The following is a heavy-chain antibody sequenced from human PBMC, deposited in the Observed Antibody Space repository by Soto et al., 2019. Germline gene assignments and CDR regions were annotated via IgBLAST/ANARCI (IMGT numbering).Heavy chain of an antibody. Sequence: XGSLRLSCSASGFTFTDYAMHWVRQAPGKRLEWVAVLANDGRDQRSADSVRGRFTISRDNSRNTLYLQMNGLRTEDTAIYYCAKDRAYGAAPYYLDHWGQGTLVTVSS. CDR3: AKDRAYGAAPYYLDH. CDR2: LANDGRDQ. D-gene: IGHD4-17*01. J-gene: IGHJ4*02. V-gene: IGHV3-30*18. CDR1: GFTFTDYA.